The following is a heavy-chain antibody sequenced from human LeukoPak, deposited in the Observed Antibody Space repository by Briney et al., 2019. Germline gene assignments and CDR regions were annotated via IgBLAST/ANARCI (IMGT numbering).Heavy chain of an antibody. CDR2: IYYSGST. V-gene: IGHV4-59*01. CDR3: ARDGGYDRPGIDY. J-gene: IGHJ4*02. CDR1: GGSISNYY. D-gene: IGHD5-12*01. Sequence: SETLSLTCSVSGGSISNYYWSWIRLPPGKGLEWIGYIYYSGSTNYNPSLKSRVTISVDTSKNQFSLKLRSVTAADTAVYYYARDGGYDRPGIDYWGQGTLVTVSS.